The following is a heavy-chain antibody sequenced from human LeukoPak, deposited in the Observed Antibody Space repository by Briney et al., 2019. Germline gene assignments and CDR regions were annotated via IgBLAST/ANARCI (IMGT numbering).Heavy chain of an antibody. CDR2: IYYSGST. J-gene: IGHJ4*02. V-gene: IGHV4-59*01. Sequence: SETLSLTCTVSGGSISSYYWSWIRQPPGKGLEWIGYIYYSGSTNYNPSLKSRVTISVDTSKNQFSLKLSSVTAADTAVYYCVRAKKAPTFDYWGQGTLVTVSS. CDR1: GGSISSYY. CDR3: VRAKKAPTFDY.